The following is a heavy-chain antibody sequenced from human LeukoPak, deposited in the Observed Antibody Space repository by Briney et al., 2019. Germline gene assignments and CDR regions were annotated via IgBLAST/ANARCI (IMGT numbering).Heavy chain of an antibody. V-gene: IGHV3-15*01. CDR2: IKSKTDGGTT. CDR1: GFTFSNAW. D-gene: IGHD1-26*01. Sequence: PGGSLRLSCAASGFTFSNAWMSWVRQAPGKGLEWVGRIKSKTDGGTTDYAAPVKGRFTISRDDSKNTLYLQMNSLKTEDTAVYYCTTDPVYSRSYWEAFDIWGQGTMVTVSS. J-gene: IGHJ3*02. CDR3: TTDPVYSRSYWEAFDI.